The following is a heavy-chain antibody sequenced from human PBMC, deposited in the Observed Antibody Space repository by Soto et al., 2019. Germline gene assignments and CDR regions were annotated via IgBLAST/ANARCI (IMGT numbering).Heavy chain of an antibody. CDR2: IIPIFGTA. D-gene: IGHD6-13*01. V-gene: IGHV1-69*13. CDR1: GGTFSSYA. J-gene: IGHJ5*02. Sequence: SVKVSCKASGGTFSSYAISWVRQAPGQGLEWMGGIIPIFGTANYAQKFQGRVTITADESTSTAYMELSSLRSEDTAVYYCARDREQQLVLLGFDPWGQGTLVTVSS. CDR3: ARDREQQLVLLGFDP.